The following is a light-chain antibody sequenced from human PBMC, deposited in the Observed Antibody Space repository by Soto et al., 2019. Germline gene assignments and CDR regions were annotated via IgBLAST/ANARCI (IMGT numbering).Light chain of an antibody. V-gene: IGKV1-39*01. J-gene: IGKJ2*01. CDR3: QQSNTTPYT. Sequence: DLQMTQSPSSLSASIGDTVTITCRASQSIGRYLNWYQQRPGKAPDLLIYAASSLQSGVPSRFSGSGSGTDFTLTISSLQPEDFATYFCQQSNTTPYTFGLGTMLEIK. CDR2: AAS. CDR1: QSIGRY.